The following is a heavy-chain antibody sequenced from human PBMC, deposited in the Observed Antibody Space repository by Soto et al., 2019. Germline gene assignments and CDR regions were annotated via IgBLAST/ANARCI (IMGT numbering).Heavy chain of an antibody. D-gene: IGHD1-26*01. J-gene: IGHJ4*02. CDR3: ARGGAMGVDY. CDR2: ISVSGGST. CDR1: GFTFSSFA. V-gene: IGHV3-23*01. Sequence: GGSLRLSCAASGFTFSSFAMSWVRQAPGKGLEWVSAISVSGGSTYYADSVKGRFTISRDNAKNTVYLHVNTLRDEDTAVYYCARGGAMGVDYWGQGTLVTVSS.